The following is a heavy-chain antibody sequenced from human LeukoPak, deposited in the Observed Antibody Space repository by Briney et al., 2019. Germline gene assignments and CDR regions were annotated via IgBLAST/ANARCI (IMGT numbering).Heavy chain of an antibody. CDR2: INIGGTNT. CDR3: ATDGAGFDT. V-gene: IGHV3-11*01. Sequence: TGGSLRLSCAASGFTFYDYYMSWIRQAPGKGLEWLSYINIGGTNTHYADSVKGRFTISRDNAKKSLYLEMNNLRAEDTAVYYCATDGAGFDTWGQGVLVTVSS. J-gene: IGHJ5*02. CDR1: GFTFYDYY.